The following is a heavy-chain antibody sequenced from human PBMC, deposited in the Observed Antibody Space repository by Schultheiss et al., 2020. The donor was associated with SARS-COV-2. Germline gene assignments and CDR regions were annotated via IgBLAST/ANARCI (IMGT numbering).Heavy chain of an antibody. CDR1: GFTFSSYA. CDR2: ITNSGGST. CDR3: ARSGGQLLRPILSYFDY. Sequence: GGSLRLSCAASGFTFSSYAMTWVRQAPGKGLEWVSAITNSGGSTYYADSVKGRFTISRDNSKNTLYLQMNSLRAEDTAVYYCARSGGQLLRPILSYFDYWGQGTLVTVSS. D-gene: IGHD2-2*01. V-gene: IGHV3-23*01. J-gene: IGHJ4*02.